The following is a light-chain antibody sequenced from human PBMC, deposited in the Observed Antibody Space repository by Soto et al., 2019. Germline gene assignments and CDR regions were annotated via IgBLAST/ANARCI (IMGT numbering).Light chain of an antibody. CDR3: QQLNSYPRALT. V-gene: IGKV1-9*01. CDR1: QGISSY. Sequence: DIQLTQSPSFLSASVGDRVTITCRASQGISSYLAWYQQKPGKAPKLLIYAASTLQSGVPSRFXASGSGTEFTLTISSLQPEDFATYYCQQLNSYPRALTFGGGTKVEIK. CDR2: AAS. J-gene: IGKJ4*01.